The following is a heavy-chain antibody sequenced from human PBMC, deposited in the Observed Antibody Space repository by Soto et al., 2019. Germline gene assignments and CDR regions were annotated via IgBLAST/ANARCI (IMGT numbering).Heavy chain of an antibody. Sequence: PGGSLRLSCAASGFTFSSYAMHWVRQAPGKGLEWVAVISYDGSNKYYADSVKGRFTISRDNSKNTLYLQMNSLRAEDTALYYCARGKRFLEWFSPMDVWGQGTTVTVSS. CDR3: ARGKRFLEWFSPMDV. CDR2: ISYDGSNK. D-gene: IGHD3-3*01. J-gene: IGHJ6*02. V-gene: IGHV3-30-3*01. CDR1: GFTFSSYA.